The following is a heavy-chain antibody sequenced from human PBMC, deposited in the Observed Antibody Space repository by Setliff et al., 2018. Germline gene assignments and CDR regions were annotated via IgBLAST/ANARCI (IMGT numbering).Heavy chain of an antibody. CDR2: ISAYNGDT. V-gene: IGHV1-18*04. Sequence: GASVKVSCKTSGYSFTGYYMHWVRQAPGQGLEWMGWISAYNGDTNYAQKLQGRVTMTTDTSTSTAYMELRSLRSDDTAVYYCASGDILTGSDYWGQGTLVTVSS. J-gene: IGHJ4*02. D-gene: IGHD3-9*01. CDR3: ASGDILTGSDY. CDR1: GYSFTGYY.